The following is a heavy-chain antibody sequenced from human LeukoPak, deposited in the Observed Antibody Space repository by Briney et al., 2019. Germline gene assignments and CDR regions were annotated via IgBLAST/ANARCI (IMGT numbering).Heavy chain of an antibody. V-gene: IGHV1-69*05. CDR3: ARDEGTPAPTL. Sequence: SVKVSCKASGGIFSSCAISWLRQAPGQGLEWMGRIIPIFGTANYAQKFQGRVTITTDESTSTAYMELSSLRSEDTAVYYYARDEGTPAPTLWGQGTLVTVSS. J-gene: IGHJ4*02. CDR1: GGIFSSCA. CDR2: IIPIFGTA. D-gene: IGHD2-15*01.